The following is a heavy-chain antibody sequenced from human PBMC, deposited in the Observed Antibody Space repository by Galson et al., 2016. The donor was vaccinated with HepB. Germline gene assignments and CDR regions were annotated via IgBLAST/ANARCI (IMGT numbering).Heavy chain of an antibody. J-gene: IGHJ6*02. CDR3: AKGGRILWDAMDV. V-gene: IGHV3-48*04. Sequence: SLRLSCAASGFTFSSYSMNWVRQAPGKGLEWLSYISSSSRTIYYAASVKGRFTISRDNAKNSLYLQMNSLRAEDTAVYYCAKGGRILWDAMDVWGQGTSVTVSS. D-gene: IGHD2/OR15-2a*01. CDR2: ISSSSRTI. CDR1: GFTFSSYS.